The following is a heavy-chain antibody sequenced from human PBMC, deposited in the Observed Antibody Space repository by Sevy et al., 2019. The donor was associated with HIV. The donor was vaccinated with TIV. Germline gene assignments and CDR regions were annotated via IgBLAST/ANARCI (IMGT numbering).Heavy chain of an antibody. Sequence: GESLKISCKGSGYRFASYWIGWVRQMTGKGLECMGIIYPGDSDTRYSRSFQGQVTISADKSCSTSYLQWCSLKASDTAMYYCARSAGYSSSWYDAFDIWGQGTMVTVSS. V-gene: IGHV5-51*01. J-gene: IGHJ3*02. CDR2: IYPGDSDT. CDR1: GYRFASYW. CDR3: ARSAGYSSSWYDAFDI. D-gene: IGHD6-13*01.